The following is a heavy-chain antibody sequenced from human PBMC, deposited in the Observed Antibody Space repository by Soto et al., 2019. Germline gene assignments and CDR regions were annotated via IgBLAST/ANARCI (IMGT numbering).Heavy chain of an antibody. CDR2: IWYDGSNK. Sequence: GGSLRLSCAASGFTFSSYFMHWVRQAPGKGLEWVAVIWYDGSNKYYADSVKGRFTISRDNSKNTLYLQMNSLRAEDTAVYYCARDPFNSWYYAFDIWGQGTMVTVSS. D-gene: IGHD6-13*01. CDR1: GFTFSSYF. J-gene: IGHJ3*02. V-gene: IGHV3-33*01. CDR3: ARDPFNSWYYAFDI.